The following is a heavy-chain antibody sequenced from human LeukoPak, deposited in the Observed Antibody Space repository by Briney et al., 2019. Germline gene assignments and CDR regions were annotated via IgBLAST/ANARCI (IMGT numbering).Heavy chain of an antibody. CDR1: GGSISSSSYY. CDR3: ARDWIVATNWFDP. Sequence: SQTLSFTCTVSGGSISSSSYYWGWIRQPPGKGLEWIGSIYYSGSTYYNPSLKSRVTISVDTSKNQFSLKLSSVTAADTAVYYCARDWIVATNWFDPWGQGTLVTVSS. J-gene: IGHJ5*02. V-gene: IGHV4-39*07. CDR2: IYYSGST. D-gene: IGHD5-12*01.